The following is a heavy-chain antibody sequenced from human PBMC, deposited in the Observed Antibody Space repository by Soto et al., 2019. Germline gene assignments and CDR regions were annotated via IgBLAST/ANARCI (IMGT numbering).Heavy chain of an antibody. CDR3: ATQGLPNYYDYGMDV. CDR1: GGTFSSYA. Sequence: QVQLVQSGAEVKKPGSSVKVSCKASGGTFSSYAISWVRQAPGQGLEWMGGIIPIFGTADYAQKFQGRVTMTADDSTSTAYMELRSLRSEDTAVYYCATQGLPNYYDYGMDVWGQGTTVTVSS. V-gene: IGHV1-69*12. CDR2: IIPIFGTA. D-gene: IGHD5-18*01. J-gene: IGHJ6*02.